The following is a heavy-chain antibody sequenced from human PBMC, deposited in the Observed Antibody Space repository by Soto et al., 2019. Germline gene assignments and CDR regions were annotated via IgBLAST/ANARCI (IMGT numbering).Heavy chain of an antibody. CDR2: IYPGDSDI. D-gene: IGHD5-18*01. CDR3: VRQNKCIQLWPHFDY. Sequence: PXESLKISVKACGYNFTSHENGWARQMPGKGLEWMGIIYPGDSDIRYSPSFQGQVTISADKSITTAYLQWSGLKASDTAIYYCVRQNKCIQLWPHFDYWGQGILVTGSS. J-gene: IGHJ4*02. CDR1: GYNFTSHE. V-gene: IGHV5-51*01.